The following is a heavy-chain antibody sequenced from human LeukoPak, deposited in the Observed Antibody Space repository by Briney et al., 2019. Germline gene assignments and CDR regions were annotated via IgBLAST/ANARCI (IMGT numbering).Heavy chain of an antibody. CDR2: IYPGDSDT. Sequence: GESLKISCKDSGYSSIIYWIAWVRQMPGKGLEWMGTIYPGDSDTRYNPSFQGRVTIAADKSISTAYLQWSSLKASDTAIYYCARQRDSGDFDSWGQGTLVTVSS. CDR1: GYSSIIYW. D-gene: IGHD4-17*01. J-gene: IGHJ5*01. CDR3: ARQRDSGDFDS. V-gene: IGHV5-51*01.